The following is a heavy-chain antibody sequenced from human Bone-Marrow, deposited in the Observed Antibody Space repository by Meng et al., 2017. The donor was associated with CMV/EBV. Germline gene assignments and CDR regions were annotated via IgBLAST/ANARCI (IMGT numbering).Heavy chain of an antibody. CDR1: GFTFSSYS. CDR2: ISNSPTTI. V-gene: IGHV3-48*04. D-gene: IGHD3-3*02. CDR3: VRGISYYFDY. Sequence: GESLKISCAASGFTFSSYSMNWVRQAPGKGLEWVSYISNSPTTIHYADSVKGRFTISRDNAKNSLYLQMNSLSAEDTAVYYCVRGISYYFDYWGQGTTVTVPQ. J-gene: IGHJ4*02.